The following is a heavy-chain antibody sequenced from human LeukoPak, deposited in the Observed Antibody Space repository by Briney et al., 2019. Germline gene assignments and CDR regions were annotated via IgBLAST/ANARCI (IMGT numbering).Heavy chain of an antibody. V-gene: IGHV4-31*03. J-gene: IGHJ4*02. CDR1: GGSISSGGYY. Sequence: PSETLSLTCTVSGGSISSGGYYWSWIRQRPGKGLEWIGYIYYSGNTYYNPSLKSRVTISVDTSKNQFSLKLSSVTAADTAVYYCARVDYYDSSAQKESRGLVDYWGQGTLVTVSS. CDR3: ARVDYYDSSAQKESRGLVDY. CDR2: IYYSGNT. D-gene: IGHD3-22*01.